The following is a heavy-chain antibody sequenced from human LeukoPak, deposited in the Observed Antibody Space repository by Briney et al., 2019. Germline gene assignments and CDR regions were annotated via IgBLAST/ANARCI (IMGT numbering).Heavy chain of an antibody. D-gene: IGHD6-13*01. V-gene: IGHV3-13*01. Sequence: GSLRLSCATSGFTFRNYGMHWVRQATGEGLEWVSAIGTAGDTYYPASVKGRFTISRENAKNSFYLQMNSLRAEDTAVYYCSRGGAPAGYAYDIWGHGTVVTVSS. J-gene: IGHJ3*02. CDR1: GFTFRNYG. CDR3: SRGGAPAGYAYDI. CDR2: IGTAGDT.